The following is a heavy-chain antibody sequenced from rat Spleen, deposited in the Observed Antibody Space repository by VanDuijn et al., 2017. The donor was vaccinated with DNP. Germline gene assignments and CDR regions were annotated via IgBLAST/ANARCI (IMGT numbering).Heavy chain of an antibody. J-gene: IGHJ4*01. V-gene: IGHV2-6*01. Sequence: QVQLKESGPGLVQPSQTLSLTCTVSGFSLTSYTVSWVRQPPGKGLEWIAAMSSGGSTYYNSALKSRLSISRDTSKSQVFLKMNSLQTEDTAMYFCATLMGAMDAWGQGTSVTVSS. CDR2: MSSGGST. D-gene: IGHD1-7*01. CDR1: GFSLTSYT. CDR3: ATLMGAMDA.